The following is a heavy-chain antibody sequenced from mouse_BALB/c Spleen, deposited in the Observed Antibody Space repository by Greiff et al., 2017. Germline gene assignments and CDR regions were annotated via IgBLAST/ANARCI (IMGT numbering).Heavy chain of an antibody. CDR2: INPSTGYT. J-gene: IGHJ3*01. CDR3: ARWGTTGPAY. CDR1: GYTFTSYW. D-gene: IGHD1-1*01. Sequence: QVHVKQSGAELAKPGASVKMSCKASGYTFTSYWMHWVKQRPGQGLEWIGYINPSTGYTEYNQKFKDKATLTADKSSSTAYMQLSSLTSEDSAVYYCARWGTTGPAYWGQGTLVTVST. V-gene: IGHV1-7*01.